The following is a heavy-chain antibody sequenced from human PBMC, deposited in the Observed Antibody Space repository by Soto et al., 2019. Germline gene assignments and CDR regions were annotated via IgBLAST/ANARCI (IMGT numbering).Heavy chain of an antibody. J-gene: IGHJ4*02. CDR2: FSAGGRA. CDR1: GFSFTNYA. Sequence: DVQLLESGGGLVQPGGSLRLSCEASGFSFTNYALSWVRQAPGKGLEWVSTFSAGGRAYYADSVKGRFTIAKDIPKNTLHLQASGLRAEDTAVYYCAKESMPEHYGDTLFDYWGQGTRVTVSS. V-gene: IGHV3-23*01. D-gene: IGHD4-17*01. CDR3: AKESMPEHYGDTLFDY.